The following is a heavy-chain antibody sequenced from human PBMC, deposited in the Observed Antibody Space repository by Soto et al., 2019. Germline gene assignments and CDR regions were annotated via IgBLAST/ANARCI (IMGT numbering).Heavy chain of an antibody. CDR2: TYYRSKWTN. CDR3: VRGYSSSFDY. V-gene: IGHV6-1*01. D-gene: IGHD2-15*01. CDR1: GDSVSSISAS. J-gene: IGHJ4*02. Sequence: PSQTLSLTCXISGDSVSSISASWNWIRQSPSRGLEWLGRTYYRSKWTNDYAVSVKSRITINPDTSKNQFSLQLSSVTPEDTAMYYCVRGYSSSFDYWGQGTLVTVSS.